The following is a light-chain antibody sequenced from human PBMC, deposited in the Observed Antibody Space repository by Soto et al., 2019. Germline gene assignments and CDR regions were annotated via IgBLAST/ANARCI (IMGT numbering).Light chain of an antibody. CDR1: QTINNN. J-gene: IGKJ1*01. CDR2: GAS. Sequence: VMPPAPATLSVSPGASAPLSCRASQTINNNVAWYQLKDGPVPSLVIYGASTRATDIPARFSGSGSGTEFTLTISSLQSDEFAVYDCQQYHNWWTFGQGTKVDIK. V-gene: IGKV3-15*01. CDR3: QQYHNWWT.